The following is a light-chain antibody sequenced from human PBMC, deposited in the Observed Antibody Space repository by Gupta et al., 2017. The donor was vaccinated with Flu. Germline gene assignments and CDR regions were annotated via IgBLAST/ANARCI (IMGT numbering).Light chain of an antibody. Sequence: DILMTQSPSSLSVSLGDGLTISCRASQGISNNLAWYQQEPGTAPVLLITSASSLESGVPSRFSGSGSGTDFTLTIKNLQPEDVATYFCQQDTSAPITFGGGTKVDI. CDR1: QGISNN. J-gene: IGKJ4*02. CDR2: SAS. CDR3: QQDTSAPIT. V-gene: IGKV1-27*01.